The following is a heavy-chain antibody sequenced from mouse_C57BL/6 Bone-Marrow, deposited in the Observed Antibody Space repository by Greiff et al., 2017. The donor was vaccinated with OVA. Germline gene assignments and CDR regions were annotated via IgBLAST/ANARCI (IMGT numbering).Heavy chain of an antibody. D-gene: IGHD1-1*01. Sequence: QVQLQQPGAELVKPGASVKLSCKASGYTFTSYWMQWVKQRPGQGLEWIGEIDPSDSYTNYNQKFKGKATLTVDTSSSTAYMQLSSLTSEDSAVYYCGRPLHYYGNSPRYCVKWGQSATLSVST. J-gene: IGHJ2*01. CDR3: GRPLHYYGNSPRYCVK. CDR1: GYTFTSYW. V-gene: IGHV1-50*01. CDR2: IDPSDSYT.